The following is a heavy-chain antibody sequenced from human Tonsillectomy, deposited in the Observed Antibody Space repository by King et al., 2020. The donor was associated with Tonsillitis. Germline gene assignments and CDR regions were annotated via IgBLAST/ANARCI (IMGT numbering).Heavy chain of an antibody. V-gene: IGHV3-30*04. J-gene: IGHJ4*02. CDR2: ISNDGSNK. Sequence: VQLVESGGGVVQPGRSLRLSCSASGFTFSSYPIHWVRQAPGKGLEWVALISNDGSNKYYADSVKGRFTISRDNSKNTLYLQMNSLRAEDTAVYYCAREKGLWGQGTLVTVSS. CDR1: GFTFSSYP. D-gene: IGHD3/OR15-3a*01. CDR3: AREKGL.